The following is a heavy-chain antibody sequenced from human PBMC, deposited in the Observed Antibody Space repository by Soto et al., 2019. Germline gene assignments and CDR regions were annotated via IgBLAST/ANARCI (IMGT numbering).Heavy chain of an antibody. V-gene: IGHV4-59*01. J-gene: IGHJ6*02. CDR3: ARGGSEGGLDV. Sequence: QMQLQESGPGVVKPSETLSLTCTVSGASISTYYWTWIRQAPGKGLEWIGYLYYSGNTNYNPSLKSRVTMSVDTPKNHFYLTLTSATAADTAVYFGARGGSEGGLDVWGQGTTVAVSS. D-gene: IGHD3-10*01. CDR1: GASISTYY. CDR2: LYYSGNT.